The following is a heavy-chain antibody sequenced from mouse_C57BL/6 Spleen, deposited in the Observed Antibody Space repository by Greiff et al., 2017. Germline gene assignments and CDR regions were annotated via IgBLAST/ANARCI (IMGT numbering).Heavy chain of an antibody. V-gene: IGHV5-6*01. D-gene: IGHD2-4*01. CDR3: ASLGDYDVDY. Sequence: EVQGVESGGDLVKPGGSLKLSCAASGFTFSSYGMSWVRQTPDKRLEWVATISSGGSYTYYPDSVKGRFTISRDKAKNTLYLQMSSLKSEDTAMYYCASLGDYDVDYWGQGTTLTVSS. J-gene: IGHJ2*01. CDR1: GFTFSSYG. CDR2: ISSGGSYT.